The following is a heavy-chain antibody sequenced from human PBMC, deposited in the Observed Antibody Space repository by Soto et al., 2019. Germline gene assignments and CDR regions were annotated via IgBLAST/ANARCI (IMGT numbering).Heavy chain of an antibody. CDR1: GFVFSYYG. D-gene: IGHD3-22*01. Sequence: PGGSLRRSCAASGFVFSYYGMHCVRQAPGKGLEWVALITNDGNNEYYRESVKGRFSISRGRSTNTVDLLMNSLRPEDTGVYYCEKEGTGGGRHFYEAMDVWGQGTTVTVSS. V-gene: IGHV3-30*02. CDR3: EKEGTGGGRHFYEAMDV. J-gene: IGHJ6*02. CDR2: ITNDGNNE.